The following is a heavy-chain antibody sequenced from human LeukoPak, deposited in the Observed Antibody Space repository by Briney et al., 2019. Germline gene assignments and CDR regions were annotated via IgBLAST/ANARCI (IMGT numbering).Heavy chain of an antibody. CDR3: VRGGSGWFYNSLDP. Sequence: ASVKASCKASGYSFTAYFIFWVRQAPGQGLEWMGWIKPISGDAKSAQKFQDRVTITRDSSINTVYMEVTRLTSDDTALYYCVRGGSGWFYNSLDPWGQGTLVTVSS. J-gene: IGHJ5*02. CDR2: IKPISGDA. D-gene: IGHD6-19*01. CDR1: GYSFTAYF. V-gene: IGHV1-2*02.